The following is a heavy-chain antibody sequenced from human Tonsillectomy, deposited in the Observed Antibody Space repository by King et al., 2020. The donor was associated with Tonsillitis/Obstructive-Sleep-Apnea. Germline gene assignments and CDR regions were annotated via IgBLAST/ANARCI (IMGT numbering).Heavy chain of an antibody. Sequence: VQLVESGGGLVQPGRSLRLSCAASGFTFDDYAMHWVRQAPGKGLEWVSGITWNSDTIGYAASVKGRFTISRDNAKNSLFLQMNSLRPDDTALYYCAKGGFLEWLLDYWGQGTLVTVSS. D-gene: IGHD3-3*01. CDR3: AKGGFLEWLLDY. CDR2: ITWNSDTI. J-gene: IGHJ4*02. V-gene: IGHV3-9*01. CDR1: GFTFDDYA.